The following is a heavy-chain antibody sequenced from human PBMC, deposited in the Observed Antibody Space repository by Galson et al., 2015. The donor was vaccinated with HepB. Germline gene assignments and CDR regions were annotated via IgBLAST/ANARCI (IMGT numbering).Heavy chain of an antibody. Sequence: QSGAEVKKPGESLRTSCKVSGLSSGTNWIAWVRQMPEKGLELMGIIDLDDSETRYSPSFEGQVTISADGSIDTAYLQWSSLKASDSAIYFCARLKAVAAAGAGYLDYCGQGALITVSS. J-gene: IGHJ4*02. CDR2: IDLDDSET. CDR1: GLSSGTNW. V-gene: IGHV5-51*03. CDR3: ARLKAVAAAGAGYLDY. D-gene: IGHD6-13*01.